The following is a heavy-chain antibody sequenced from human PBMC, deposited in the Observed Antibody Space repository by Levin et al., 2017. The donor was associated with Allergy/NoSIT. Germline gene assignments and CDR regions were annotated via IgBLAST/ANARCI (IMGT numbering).Heavy chain of an antibody. CDR2: IYYSGST. CDR1: GGSISSYY. CDR3: ARWSGHNRGYWFDP. V-gene: IGHV4-59*08. Sequence: SETLSLTCTVSGGSISSYYWSWIRQPPGKGLEWIGYIYYSGSTNYNPSLKSRVTISVDTSKNQFSLKLSSVTAADTAVYYGARWSGHNRGYWFDPWGQGTLVTVSS. J-gene: IGHJ5*02. D-gene: IGHD3-3*01.